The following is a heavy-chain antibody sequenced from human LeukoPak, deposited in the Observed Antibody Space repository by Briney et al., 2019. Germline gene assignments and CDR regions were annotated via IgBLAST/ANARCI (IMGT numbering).Heavy chain of an antibody. CDR2: IYYSGSS. Sequence: PSETLSLTCNVSGGSISGYHWSWIRQPPGRGLEWLGYIYYSGSSNYNPSLKSRVTMSADTSKNQFSLKLSSVTAADTAVYYCARVPRSYYYYYYMDVWGKGTTVTVSS. CDR3: ARVPRSYYYYYYMDV. J-gene: IGHJ6*03. V-gene: IGHV4-59*01. CDR1: GGSISGYH.